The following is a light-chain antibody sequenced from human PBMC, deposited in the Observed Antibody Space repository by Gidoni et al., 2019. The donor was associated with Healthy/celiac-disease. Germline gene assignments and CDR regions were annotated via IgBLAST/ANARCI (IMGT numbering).Light chain of an antibody. J-gene: IGLJ2*01. CDR1: KLGDKY. Sequence: SYELTQPPSVSVPPGQSASITGSGDKLGDKYACWYHQKPGQSPVLVIYQDSKRPSGIPERFSGSNSGNTATLTISGTQAMDEADYYCQAWDSSTAKVVFGGGTKLTVL. CDR3: QAWDSSTAKVV. CDR2: QDS. V-gene: IGLV3-1*01.